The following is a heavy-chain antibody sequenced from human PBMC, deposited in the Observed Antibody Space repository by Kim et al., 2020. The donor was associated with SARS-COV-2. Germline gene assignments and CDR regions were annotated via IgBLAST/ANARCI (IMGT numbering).Heavy chain of an antibody. J-gene: IGHJ4*02. Sequence: SETLSLTCTVSGDSVNSGRYYWSWIRQPAGKGLEWIGRIFRSGGTNYSPSLKSRVTISIDTSKNQFSLKLRSVIAADTAFYYCAREDTLVGGVIPIDFWGQGILVTVSS. CDR3: AREDTLVGGVIPIDF. CDR1: GDSVNSGRYY. V-gene: IGHV4-61*02. D-gene: IGHD3-10*01. CDR2: IFRSGGT.